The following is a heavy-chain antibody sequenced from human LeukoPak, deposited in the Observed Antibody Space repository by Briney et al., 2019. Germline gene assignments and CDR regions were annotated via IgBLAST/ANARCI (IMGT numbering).Heavy chain of an antibody. CDR3: ARSAGYYYGSGSYGWFDP. D-gene: IGHD3-10*01. CDR2: IYYSGST. Sequence: ASETLSLTCTVSGGSISSYYWSWIRQPPGKGLEWIGYIYYSGSTNYNPSLKSRVTISVDTSKNQFSLKLSSVTAADTAVYYCARSAGYYYGSGSYGWFDPWGQGTLVTVSS. CDR1: GGSISSYY. J-gene: IGHJ5*02. V-gene: IGHV4-59*01.